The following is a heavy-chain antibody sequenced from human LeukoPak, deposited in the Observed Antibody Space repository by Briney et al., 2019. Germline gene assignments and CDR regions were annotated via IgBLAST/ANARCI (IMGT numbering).Heavy chain of an antibody. CDR1: GFTFSSYA. V-gene: IGHV3-20*04. CDR3: ARDPDYYYMDV. CDR2: INWNGGST. Sequence: GGSLRLSCAASGFTFSSYAMHWVRQAPGKGLEWVSGINWNGGSTGYADSVKGRFTISRDNAKNSLYLQMNSLRAEDTALYYCARDPDYYYMDVWGKGTTVTVSS. J-gene: IGHJ6*03.